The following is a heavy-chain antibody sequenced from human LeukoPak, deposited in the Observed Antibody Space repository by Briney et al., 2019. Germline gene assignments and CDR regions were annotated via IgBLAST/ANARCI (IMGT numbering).Heavy chain of an antibody. J-gene: IGHJ4*02. CDR1: GFTFSSYG. Sequence: GGSLRLSCAASGFTFSSYGMHWVRQAPGKGLECVAVISYDGSNKYYADSVKGRFIISRDNSKSTLYLQMNSLRVEDTALYYCAKDGIDWGSYFDYWGQGTLVTVSS. V-gene: IGHV3-30*18. CDR2: ISYDGSNK. D-gene: IGHD7-27*01. CDR3: AKDGIDWGSYFDY.